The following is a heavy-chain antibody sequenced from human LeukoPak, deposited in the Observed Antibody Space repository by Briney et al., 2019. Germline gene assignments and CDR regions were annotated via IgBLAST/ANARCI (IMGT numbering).Heavy chain of an antibody. CDR2: IDWSGTRI. CDR3: ARDGIAAVDFDY. V-gene: IGHV3-9*01. J-gene: IGHJ4*02. D-gene: IGHD6-13*01. Sequence: PGRSLRLSCAASGFTFDGFGMTWVRQSPEKGLEWVSSIDWSGTRISYADSVKGRFTISRDNAKNTLYLQMNSLRAEDTAVYYCARDGIAAVDFDYWGQGILVTVSS. CDR1: GFTFDGFG.